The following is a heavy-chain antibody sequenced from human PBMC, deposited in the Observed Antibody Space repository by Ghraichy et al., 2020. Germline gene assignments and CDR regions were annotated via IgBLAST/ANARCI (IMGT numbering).Heavy chain of an antibody. CDR1: GGSISSYY. V-gene: IGHV4-59*01. CDR3: ARGDRKAALPYWYFDL. CDR2: IYYSGST. Sequence: SQTLSLTCTVSGGSISSYYWSWIRQPPGKGLEWIGYIYYSGSTNYNPSLKSRVTISVDTSKNQFSLKLSSVTAADTAVYYCARGDRKAALPYWYFDLWGRGTLVTVSS. D-gene: IGHD6-13*01. J-gene: IGHJ2*01.